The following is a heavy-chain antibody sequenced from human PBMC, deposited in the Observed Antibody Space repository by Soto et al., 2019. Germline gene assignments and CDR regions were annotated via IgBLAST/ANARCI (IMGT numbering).Heavy chain of an antibody. D-gene: IGHD4-4*01. Sequence: SVKVSCKASGFTFTSSAVQWVRQARGQRLEWIGWIVVGSGNTNYAQKFQGRVTMTRDTSIDTAYLELTGLTSDDTATYYCARKHSLDYIRWGLDPWGQGTLVTVSS. CDR3: ARKHSLDYIRWGLDP. J-gene: IGHJ5*02. CDR2: IVVGSGNT. CDR1: GFTFTSSA. V-gene: IGHV1-58*01.